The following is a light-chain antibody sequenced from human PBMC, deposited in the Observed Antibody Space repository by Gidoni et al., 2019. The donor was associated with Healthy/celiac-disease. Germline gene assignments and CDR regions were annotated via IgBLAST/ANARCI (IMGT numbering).Light chain of an antibody. CDR2: GNS. J-gene: IGLJ1*01. Sequence: QSVLPQPPSVSGAPGQRVTISCTGSSSNIGAGYDVHWYQQRPGTAPKVLIYGNSNRPSGVPDRFSGSKSGTSASLAITGLQAEDEADYYCQSHDSSLSGSSVFGTGTKVTVL. V-gene: IGLV1-40*01. CDR1: SSNIGAGYD. CDR3: QSHDSSLSGSSV.